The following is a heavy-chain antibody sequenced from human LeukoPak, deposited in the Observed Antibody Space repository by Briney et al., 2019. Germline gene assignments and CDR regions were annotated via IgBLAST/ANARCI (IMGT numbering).Heavy chain of an antibody. J-gene: IGHJ4*02. D-gene: IGHD3-22*01. CDR1: GFTFSSYA. CDR2: ISSNGGST. V-gene: IGHV3-64*02. CDR3: AREPTQWLRYGYFYY. Sequence: GGSLRLSCAASGFTFSSYAMHWVRQAPGKGLEYVSAISSNGGSTYYADSVKGRFTISRDNSKNTLYLQMGSLRAEDMAVYYCAREPTQWLRYGYFYYWGQGTLVPV.